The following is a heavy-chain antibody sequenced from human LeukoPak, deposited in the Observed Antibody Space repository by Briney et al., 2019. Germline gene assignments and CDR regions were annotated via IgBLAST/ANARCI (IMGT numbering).Heavy chain of an antibody. CDR3: ARDYCSSTSCRDY. V-gene: IGHV3-66*01. Sequence: GGSLRLSCAASGFTVSSNYMSWVRQAPGKGLEWVSVIYSGGSTYYADSVKGRFTISRDNSKNTLYLQVNSLRAEDTAVYYRARDYCSSTSCRDYWGQGTLVTVSS. CDR1: GFTVSSNY. D-gene: IGHD2-2*01. J-gene: IGHJ4*02. CDR2: IYSGGST.